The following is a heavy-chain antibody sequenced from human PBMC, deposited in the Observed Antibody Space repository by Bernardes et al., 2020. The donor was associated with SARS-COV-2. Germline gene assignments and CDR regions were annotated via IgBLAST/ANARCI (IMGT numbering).Heavy chain of an antibody. CDR3: ARSQDSDAWFRDGFDY. J-gene: IGHJ4*02. D-gene: IGHD3-10*01. CDR1: GFTFSTYS. CDR2: ISSSSGYI. V-gene: IGHV3-21*01. Sequence: GGSLRLSCAASGFTFSTYSMSWVHQAPGKGLEWVSSISSSSGYIYYADSVKGRFTISRDHGKNSLYLQMNSLRAEDTAVYYCARSQDSDAWFRDGFDYWGQGTLVTVSS.